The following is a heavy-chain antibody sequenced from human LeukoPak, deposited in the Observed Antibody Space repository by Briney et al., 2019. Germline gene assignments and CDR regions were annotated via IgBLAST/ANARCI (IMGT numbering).Heavy chain of an antibody. CDR3: AKDFGAMVRGITN. CDR2: ISSSGSTI. Sequence: GGSLRLSCAASGFTFSDYYMSWIRQAPGKGLEWVSYISSSGSTIYYADSVKGRFTISRDNAKNSLYLQMNSLTAEDTALYYCAKDFGAMVRGITNWGQGTLVTVSS. J-gene: IGHJ4*02. D-gene: IGHD3-10*01. CDR1: GFTFSDYY. V-gene: IGHV3-11*01.